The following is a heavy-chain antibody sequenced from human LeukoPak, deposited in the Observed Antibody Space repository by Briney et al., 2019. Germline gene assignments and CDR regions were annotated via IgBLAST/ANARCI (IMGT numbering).Heavy chain of an antibody. CDR3: AREGGSIAVVPAAVDV. Sequence: PSETLSLTCAVYGGSFSGYYWSWIRQPPGKGLEWIGEINHSGSTNYNPSLKSRVTISVDTSKNQFSLKLSSVTAADTAVYYCAREGGSIAVVPAAVDVWGQGTTVTVSS. CDR1: GGSFSGYY. J-gene: IGHJ6*02. D-gene: IGHD2-2*01. CDR2: INHSGST. V-gene: IGHV4-34*01.